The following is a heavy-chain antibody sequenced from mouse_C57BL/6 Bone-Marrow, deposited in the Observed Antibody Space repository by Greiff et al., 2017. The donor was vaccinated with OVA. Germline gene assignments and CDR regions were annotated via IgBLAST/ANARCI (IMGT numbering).Heavy chain of an antibody. J-gene: IGHJ1*03. CDR2: IYPGSGST. D-gene: IGHD1-1*01. Sequence: QVQLQQPGAELVKPGASVKMSCKASGYTFTSYWITWVKQRPGQGLEWTGDIYPGSGSTNYNEKFKSKATLTVDTSSSTAYMQLSSLTSEDSAVSYCARRYYGSSYWYFDVWGTGTTVTVSS. CDR1: GYTFTSYW. CDR3: ARRYYGSSYWYFDV. V-gene: IGHV1-55*01.